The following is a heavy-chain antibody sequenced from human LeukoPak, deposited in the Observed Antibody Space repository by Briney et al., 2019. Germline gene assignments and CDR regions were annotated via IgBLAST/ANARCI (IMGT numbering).Heavy chain of an antibody. CDR1: GGSISSYY. V-gene: IGHV4-59*01. CDR2: IYYSGST. J-gene: IGHJ4*02. Sequence: PSETLSLTCTVSGGSISSYYWSWIRQPPGKGLEWIGYIYYSGSTNYNPPLKSRVTISVDTSKNQFSLKLSSVTAADTAVYYCARDRLVRGVTLFDYWGQGTLVTVSS. D-gene: IGHD3-10*01. CDR3: ARDRLVRGVTLFDY.